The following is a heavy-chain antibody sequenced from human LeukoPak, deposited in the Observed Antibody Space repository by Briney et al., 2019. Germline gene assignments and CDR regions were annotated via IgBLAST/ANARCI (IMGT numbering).Heavy chain of an antibody. J-gene: IGHJ3*02. CDR1: GGSFSGYY. V-gene: IGHV4-38-2*01. CDR3: ARRVRGVNDAFDI. Sequence: PSETLSLTCAVYGGSFSGYYWGWIRQPPGKGLEWIGSISHSGSTYYNPSLKSRVTISVDTSKNQFSLKLSSVTAADTAVYYCARRVRGVNDAFDIWGQGTMVTVSS. CDR2: ISHSGST. D-gene: IGHD3-10*01.